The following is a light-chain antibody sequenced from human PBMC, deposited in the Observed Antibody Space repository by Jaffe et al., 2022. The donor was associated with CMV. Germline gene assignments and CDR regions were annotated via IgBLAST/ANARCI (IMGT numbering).Light chain of an antibody. V-gene: IGLV3-10*01. J-gene: IGLJ3*02. Sequence: SYDLTQPPSVSVSPGQAARITCSGDSFPTKNAYWYQQKSGQAPVLVIFEDNKRPSGIPARFSGSISGTMATLTISGAQVEDEADYYCYSRDNSHKGVFGGGTKLTVL. CDR3: YSRDNSHKGV. CDR1: SFPTKN. CDR2: EDN.